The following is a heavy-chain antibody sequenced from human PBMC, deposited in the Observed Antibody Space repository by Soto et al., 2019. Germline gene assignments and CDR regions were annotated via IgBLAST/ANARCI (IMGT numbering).Heavy chain of an antibody. J-gene: IGHJ4*02. CDR2: ISYDGSNK. CDR3: ARLPYDSSGYYGPFDY. CDR1: GFTFSSYA. Sequence: GGSLRLSCAASGFTFSSYAMHWVRQAPGKGLEWVAVISYDGSNKYYADSVKGRFTISRDNSKNTLYLQMNSLRAEDTAVYYCARLPYDSSGYYGPFDYWGQGTLVTVSS. D-gene: IGHD3-22*01. V-gene: IGHV3-30-3*01.